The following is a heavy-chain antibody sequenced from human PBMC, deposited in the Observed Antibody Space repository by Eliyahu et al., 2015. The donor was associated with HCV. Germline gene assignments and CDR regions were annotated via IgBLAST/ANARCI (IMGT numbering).Heavy chain of an antibody. D-gene: IGHD4-17*01. CDR3: AKDSPNGDYVFDY. J-gene: IGHJ4*02. CDR2: ISWNSGSI. Sequence: EVQLVESGGGLVQPGRSLRLSCAASGFXFDDYAMHWVRQAPGKGLEWXSGISWNSGSIGYADSVKGRFTISRDNAKNSLYLQMNSLRAEDTALYYCAKDSPNGDYVFDYWGQGTLVTVSS. V-gene: IGHV3-9*01. CDR1: GFXFDDYA.